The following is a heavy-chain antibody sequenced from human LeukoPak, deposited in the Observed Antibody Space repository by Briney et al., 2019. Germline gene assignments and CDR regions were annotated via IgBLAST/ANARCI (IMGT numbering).Heavy chain of an antibody. D-gene: IGHD3-22*01. Sequence: GGSLRLSCAASAFTFSDHYMDWVRQSPGKGLEWVGRIRNKLKGSTTEYAASVKGRLTISRDDSQNLLYLQMNTLIIEDTALYFCTRASRNSRDHYFFDSWGQGTLVTVSS. V-gene: IGHV3-72*01. CDR2: IRNKLKGSTT. CDR1: AFTFSDHY. J-gene: IGHJ4*02. CDR3: TRASRNSRDHYFFDS.